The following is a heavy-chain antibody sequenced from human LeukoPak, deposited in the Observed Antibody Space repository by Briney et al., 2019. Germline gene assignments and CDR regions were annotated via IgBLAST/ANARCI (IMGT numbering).Heavy chain of an antibody. J-gene: IGHJ4*02. V-gene: IGHV4-31*03. CDR1: GGSISSGGYY. CDR2: IYYSGST. CDR3: ARAGYDDSSGYYSSLFDY. D-gene: IGHD3-22*01. Sequence: MPSETLSLTCTVSGGSISSGGYYWSWICQHPGKGLEWIGYIYYSGSTYYNPSLKSRVTISVDTSKNQFSLKLSSVTAADTAVYYCARAGYDDSSGYYSSLFDYWGQGTLVTVSS.